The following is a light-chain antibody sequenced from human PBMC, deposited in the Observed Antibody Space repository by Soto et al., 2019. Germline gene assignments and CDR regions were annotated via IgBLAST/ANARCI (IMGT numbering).Light chain of an antibody. V-gene: IGKV4-1*01. J-gene: IGKJ2*01. Sequence: DIVMTQSPDSLAVSLGARATITCKSSHSLLYTSNNKNYLAWYQQKPGQSPKLLFYWVSTRESGVPYRLSASVSGTDFTLTISSLHAGDVAVYYCKQYFTHPHNFGQGTKVEIK. CDR3: KQYFTHPHN. CDR1: HSLLYTSNNKNY. CDR2: WVS.